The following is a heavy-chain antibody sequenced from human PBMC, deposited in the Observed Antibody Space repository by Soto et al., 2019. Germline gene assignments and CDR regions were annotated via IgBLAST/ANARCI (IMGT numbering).Heavy chain of an antibody. V-gene: IGHV3-48*02. D-gene: IGHD6-19*01. CDR3: ARDTPPEQWKFPEYFQH. J-gene: IGHJ1*01. Sequence: GGSLRLSCAASGFTFSSYSMNWVRQAPGKGLEWVSYISSSSSTIYYADSVKGRFTISRDNAKNSLYLQMNSLRDEDTAVYYCARDTPPEQWKFPEYFQHWGQGTLVTVSS. CDR1: GFTFSSYS. CDR2: ISSSSSTI.